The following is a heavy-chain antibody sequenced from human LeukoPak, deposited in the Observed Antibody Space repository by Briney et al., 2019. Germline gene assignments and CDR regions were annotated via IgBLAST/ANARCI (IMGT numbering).Heavy chain of an antibody. Sequence: GGSLRLSCAASGFTFSNYGMHWVRQAPGKGLELVAFIRYDGTNKYYADSVKGRFTISRDNSKDTLYLQMDSLKLEDSAVYYCASKGDNDIPWGQGTLVTVSS. CDR1: GFTFSNYG. CDR3: ASKGDNDIP. J-gene: IGHJ4*02. V-gene: IGHV3-30*02. D-gene: IGHD2-15*01. CDR2: IRYDGTNK.